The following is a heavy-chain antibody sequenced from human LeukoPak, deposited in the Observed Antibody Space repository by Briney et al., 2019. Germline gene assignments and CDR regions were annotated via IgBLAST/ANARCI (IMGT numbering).Heavy chain of an antibody. CDR2: ISYDGSNK. J-gene: IGHJ6*03. CDR3: ARDQVTIVRGVPVYYMDV. CDR1: GFTFSSYA. D-gene: IGHD3-10*01. Sequence: PGRYLRRYCAGSGFTFSSYAMHWVRQARGKGLEWVAVISYDGSNKYYADSVKGRFTISRDNSKNTLYLQMNSLRAEDTAVYYCARDQVTIVRGVPVYYMDVWGKGTTVTVSS. V-gene: IGHV3-30-3*01.